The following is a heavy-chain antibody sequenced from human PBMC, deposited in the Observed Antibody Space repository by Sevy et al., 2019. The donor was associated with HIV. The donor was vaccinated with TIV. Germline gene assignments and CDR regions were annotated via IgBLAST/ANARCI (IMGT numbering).Heavy chain of an antibody. CDR1: GFTFSSYS. Sequence: GGSLRLSCAASGFTFSSYSMNWVRQAPGKGLEWVSYISSSSSTIYYADSVKGRFTISRDNAKNSLYLQMNSLRDEDTAVYYCARSIYCGGDCYQPPPRWFDPWGQGTLVTVSS. V-gene: IGHV3-48*02. D-gene: IGHD2-21*02. CDR2: ISSSSSTI. J-gene: IGHJ5*02. CDR3: ARSIYCGGDCYQPPPRWFDP.